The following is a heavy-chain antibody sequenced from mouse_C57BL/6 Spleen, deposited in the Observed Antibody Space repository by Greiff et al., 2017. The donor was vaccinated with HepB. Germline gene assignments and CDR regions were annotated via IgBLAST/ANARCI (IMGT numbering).Heavy chain of an antibody. D-gene: IGHD1-1*01. Sequence: VKLQQPGAELVMPGASVKLSCKASGYTFTSYWMHWVKQRPGQGLEWIGEIDPSDSYTNYNQKFKGKSTLTVDKSSSTAYMQLSSLTSEDSAVYYCARGDYGSSPFAYWGQGTLVTVSA. V-gene: IGHV1-69*01. J-gene: IGHJ3*01. CDR2: IDPSDSYT. CDR1: GYTFTSYW. CDR3: ARGDYGSSPFAY.